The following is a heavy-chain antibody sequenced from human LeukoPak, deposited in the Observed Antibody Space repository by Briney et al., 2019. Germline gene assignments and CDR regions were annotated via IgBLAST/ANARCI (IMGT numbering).Heavy chain of an antibody. CDR3: ARRYYGSGSYYNWFDP. Sequence: GESLKISCKGSGYSFTSYWIGWVRQMPRKGLEWMGILYPGDSDTRYSPSFLGQVTISADKSISTAYLQWSSLKASDTAMYYCARRYYGSGSYYNWFDPWGQGTLVTVSS. D-gene: IGHD3-10*01. CDR1: GYSFTSYW. J-gene: IGHJ5*02. CDR2: LYPGDSDT. V-gene: IGHV5-51*01.